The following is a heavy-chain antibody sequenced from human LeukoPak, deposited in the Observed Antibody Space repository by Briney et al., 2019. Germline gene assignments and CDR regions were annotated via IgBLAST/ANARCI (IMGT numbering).Heavy chain of an antibody. D-gene: IGHD3-10*01. V-gene: IGHV1-8*01. CDR3: AKDATLFGDQYFDY. J-gene: IGHJ4*02. CDR1: GYTFTSYD. CDR2: MNPNSGNT. Sequence: ASVKVSCKASGYTFTSYDINWVRQATGQGLEWMGWMNPNSGNTGYAQKFQGRVTMTRNTSISTAYMELSSLRVDDTAVYYCAKDATLFGDQYFDYWGQGTLVIVSS.